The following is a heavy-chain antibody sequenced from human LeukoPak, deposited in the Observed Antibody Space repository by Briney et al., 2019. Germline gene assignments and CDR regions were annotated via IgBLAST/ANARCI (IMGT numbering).Heavy chain of an antibody. Sequence: PSETLSLTCTVSGGSISSYYWSWIRQPPGKGLEWIGYIYYSGSTNYNPSLKSRVTISVDTSKNQFSLKLSSVTAADTAVYYCARSVLRYFDWLPPGDAFDIWGQGTMVTVSS. D-gene: IGHD3-9*01. CDR3: ARSVLRYFDWLPPGDAFDI. CDR2: IYYSGST. V-gene: IGHV4-59*01. CDR1: GGSISSYY. J-gene: IGHJ3*02.